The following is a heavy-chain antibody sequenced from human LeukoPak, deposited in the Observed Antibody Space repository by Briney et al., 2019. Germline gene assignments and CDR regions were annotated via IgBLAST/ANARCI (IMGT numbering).Heavy chain of an antibody. V-gene: IGHV4-30-4*01. D-gene: IGHD2-21*02. Sequence: PSETLSLTCTVSGGSISSGDYYWSWIRQPPGKGLEWIGYINYSGSTYYNPSLKSRVTISVDTSKNQFSLKLSSVTAADTAVYYCARGTYCGGDCYPFEIDYWGQGTLVTVSS. CDR2: INYSGST. CDR1: GGSISSGDYY. J-gene: IGHJ4*02. CDR3: ARGTYCGGDCYPFEIDY.